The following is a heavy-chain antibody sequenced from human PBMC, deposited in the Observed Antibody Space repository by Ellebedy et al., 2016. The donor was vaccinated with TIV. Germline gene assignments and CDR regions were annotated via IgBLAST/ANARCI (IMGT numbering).Heavy chain of an antibody. D-gene: IGHD1-14*01. V-gene: IGHV3-74*01. CDR1: GFTLSNYG. CDR3: ARDSEDAGPALDY. J-gene: IGHJ4*02. CDR2: IKYDGSIT. Sequence: GESLKISCAASGFTLSNYGMYWVRQAPGKGLAWVSRIKYDGSITTYADSVQGRFTISRDNAKNTLYLQMNSLRAEDTALYFCARDSEDAGPALDYWGQGTLVTVSS.